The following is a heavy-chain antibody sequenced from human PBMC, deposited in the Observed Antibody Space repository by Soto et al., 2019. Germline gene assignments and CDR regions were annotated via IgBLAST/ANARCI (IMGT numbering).Heavy chain of an antibody. Sequence: AETLSITCTVSGGSISSYYWSWIRQPPGKGLEWIGYIYYSGSTNYNPSLKSRVTMTRNTSISTAYMELSSLRSEDTAVYYCARAPGAYTFGGVIVVGPFDYWGQGTLVTVSS. D-gene: IGHD3-16*02. CDR2: IYYSGST. V-gene: IGHV4-59*01. CDR1: GGSISSYY. CDR3: ARAPGAYTFGGVIVVGPFDY. J-gene: IGHJ4*02.